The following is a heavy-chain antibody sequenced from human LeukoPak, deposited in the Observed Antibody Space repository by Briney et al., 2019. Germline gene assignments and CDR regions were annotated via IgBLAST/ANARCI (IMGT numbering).Heavy chain of an antibody. CDR1: GFTFSSYG. CDR2: IWYDGSNK. J-gene: IGHJ5*02. CDR3: APTMVRGVISCFDP. Sequence: GGSLRLSCAASGFTFSSYGMHWVRQAPGKGLEWVAVIWYDGSNKYYADSVKGRFTISRDNSKNTLYLQMNSLRAEDTAVYYCAPTMVRGVISCFDPWGQGTLVTVSS. D-gene: IGHD3-10*01. V-gene: IGHV3-33*01.